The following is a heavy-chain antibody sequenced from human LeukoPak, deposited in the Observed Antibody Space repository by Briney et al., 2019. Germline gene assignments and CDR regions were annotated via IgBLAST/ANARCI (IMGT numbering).Heavy chain of an antibody. D-gene: IGHD6-19*01. J-gene: IGHJ4*02. Sequence: SGGSLRLSCAASGFTFSSYSMNWVRQAPGKGLEWVSSISSSSSYIYYADSVKGRFTISRDNAKNSLYLQMNSLRAEDTAVYYCARDVYSSGWYENVDYWGQGTLVTVSS. CDR1: GFTFSSYS. CDR2: ISSSSSYI. CDR3: ARDVYSSGWYENVDY. V-gene: IGHV3-21*01.